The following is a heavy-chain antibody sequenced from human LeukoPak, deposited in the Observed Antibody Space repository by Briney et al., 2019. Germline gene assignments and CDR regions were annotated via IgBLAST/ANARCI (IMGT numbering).Heavy chain of an antibody. V-gene: IGHV4-4*09. CDR2: ICNSGGT. J-gene: IGHJ5*02. Sequence: SETLSLTCTVSGDSISTYYWSWIRQPPGKGLHWIGCICNSGGTNYNPSLKSRVTISVDTSKNQFSLNLSSVTAADTAVYYCAKTGRPNNSGWYRWFDPWGQGTLVTVSS. CDR3: AKTGRPNNSGWYRWFDP. CDR1: GDSISTYY. D-gene: IGHD6-19*01.